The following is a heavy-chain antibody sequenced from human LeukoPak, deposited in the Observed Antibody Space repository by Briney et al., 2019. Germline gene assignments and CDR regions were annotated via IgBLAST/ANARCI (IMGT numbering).Heavy chain of an antibody. CDR1: GYSFANYF. CDR2: IYPGDSDT. J-gene: IGHJ6*02. Sequence: GESLKISCKGSGYSFANYFIAWVRQMPGKGLEWMGIIYPGDSDTRYSPSFQGQVTISADKSINTAYLQWSSLQASDTAMYYCARRRLANKKYYYYYGLDVWGQGTTVNVSS. D-gene: IGHD3-9*01. V-gene: IGHV5-51*01. CDR3: ARRRLANKKYYYYYGLDV.